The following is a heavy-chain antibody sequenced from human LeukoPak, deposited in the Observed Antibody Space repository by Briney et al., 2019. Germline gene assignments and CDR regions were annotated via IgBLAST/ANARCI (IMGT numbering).Heavy chain of an antibody. Sequence: GASVKVSCKASGGTFGSYAISWVRQAPGQGLEWMGGIIPIFGTANYAQKFQGRVTITTDESTSTAYMELSSLRSEDTAVYYCARERPYGGNPDAPNYYMDVWGKGTTVTVSS. CDR1: GGTFGSYA. J-gene: IGHJ6*03. D-gene: IGHD4-23*01. CDR2: IIPIFGTA. V-gene: IGHV1-69*05. CDR3: ARERPYGGNPDAPNYYMDV.